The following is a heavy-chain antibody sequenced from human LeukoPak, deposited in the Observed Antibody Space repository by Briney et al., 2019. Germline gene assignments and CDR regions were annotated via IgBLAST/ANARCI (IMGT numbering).Heavy chain of an antibody. J-gene: IGHJ3*02. CDR1: GGSISSYY. CDR2: IYYSGST. Sequence: SETLSRTCTVSGGSISSYYWSWIRQPPGKGLEWIGYIYYSGSTNYNPSLKSRVTISVDTSKNQFSLKLSSVTAADTAVYYCARDSFYCSGGSCYDAFDIWGQGTMVTVSS. V-gene: IGHV4-59*01. D-gene: IGHD2-15*01. CDR3: ARDSFYCSGGSCYDAFDI.